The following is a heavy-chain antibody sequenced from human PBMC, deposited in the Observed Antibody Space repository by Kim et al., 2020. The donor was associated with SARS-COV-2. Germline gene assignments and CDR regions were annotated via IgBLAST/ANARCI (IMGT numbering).Heavy chain of an antibody. CDR1: GYTFTGYY. D-gene: IGHD1-26*01. CDR3: ASVGATTSSDFDY. V-gene: IGHV1-2*06. CDR2: INPNSGGT. J-gene: IGHJ4*02. Sequence: ASVKVSCKASGYTFTGYYMHWVRQAPGQGLEWMGRINPNSGGTNYAQKFQGRVTMTRDTSISTAYMELSRLRSDDTAVYYCASVGATTSSDFDYWGQGTLVTVSS.